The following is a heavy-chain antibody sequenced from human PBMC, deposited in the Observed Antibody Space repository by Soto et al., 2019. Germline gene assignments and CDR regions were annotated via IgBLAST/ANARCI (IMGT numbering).Heavy chain of an antibody. CDR1: GGTFSSYA. Sequence: QVQLVQSGAEVKKPGSSVKVSCKASGGTFSSYAISWVRQAPGQGLEWMGGIIPIFGTATYAQKFQGRVTITADESTSTAYMELSSLRSEDTAVYYCARLPEGYCSGGSCYFFDYWGQGTLVTVSS. V-gene: IGHV1-69*01. J-gene: IGHJ4*02. D-gene: IGHD2-15*01. CDR2: IIPIFGTA. CDR3: ARLPEGYCSGGSCYFFDY.